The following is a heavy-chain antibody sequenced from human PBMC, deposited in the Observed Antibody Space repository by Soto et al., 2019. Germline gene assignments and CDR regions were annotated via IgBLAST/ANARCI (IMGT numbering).Heavy chain of an antibody. V-gene: IGHV1-69*02. CDR2: IIPILGIA. D-gene: IGHD2-15*01. CDR1: GGTFSSYT. J-gene: IGHJ4*02. CDR3: ASEGHCSGGSCYDPELDY. Sequence: QVQLVQSGAEVKKPGSSVKVSCKASGGTFSSYTISWVRQAPGQGLEWMGRIIPILGIANYAQKFQGRVTITADKSTSTAYMERSSLRSEDTAVYYCASEGHCSGGSCYDPELDYWGQGTLVTVSS.